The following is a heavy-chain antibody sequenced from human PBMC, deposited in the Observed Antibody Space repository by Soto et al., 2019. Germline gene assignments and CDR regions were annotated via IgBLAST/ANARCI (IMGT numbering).Heavy chain of an antibody. CDR3: ATDDSSGYPPTARY. D-gene: IGHD3-22*01. CDR1: GYTLTELS. J-gene: IGHJ4*02. Sequence: ASVKVSCKVSGYTLTELSMHWVRQAPGKGLEWMGGFDPEDGETIYAQKFQGRVTMTEDTSTDTAYMELSSLRSEDTAVYYCATDDSSGYPPTARYWGQGTLVTVSS. CDR2: FDPEDGET. V-gene: IGHV1-24*01.